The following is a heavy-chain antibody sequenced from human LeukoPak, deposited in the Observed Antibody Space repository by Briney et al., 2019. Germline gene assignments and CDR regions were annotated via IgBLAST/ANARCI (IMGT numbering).Heavy chain of an antibody. D-gene: IGHD2-2*02. CDR3: ARLSGAPVRHSIYHSDY. CDR2: IYHSGST. Sequence: SSETLSLTCAVSGYSISNDYYWGWVRQPPGKGLEWIGNIYHSGSTYKNPSLKSRLTMSLDTSKNQFSLKLISVTAADTAKYYCARLSGAPVRHSIYHSDYWGQGTLVTVSS. J-gene: IGHJ4*02. V-gene: IGHV4-38-2*01. CDR1: GYSISNDYY.